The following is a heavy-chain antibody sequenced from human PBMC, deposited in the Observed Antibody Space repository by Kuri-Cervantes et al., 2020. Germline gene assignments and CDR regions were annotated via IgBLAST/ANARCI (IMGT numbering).Heavy chain of an antibody. Sequence: GGSLRLSCAASGFTFSSYAMHWVRQAPGKGLEWVAVISYDGSNKYYADSVKGRFTISRDNSKNTLYLQMNSLRDEDTAVYYCAKDLASKLRYFDLLLSVPVDYWGQGTLVTVSS. CDR3: AKDLASKLRYFDLLLSVPVDY. J-gene: IGHJ4*02. CDR1: GFTFSSYA. CDR2: ISYDGSNK. V-gene: IGHV3-30*01. D-gene: IGHD3-9*01.